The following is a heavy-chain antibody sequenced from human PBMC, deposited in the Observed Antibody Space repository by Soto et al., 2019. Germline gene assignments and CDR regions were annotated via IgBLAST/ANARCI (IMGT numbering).Heavy chain of an antibody. CDR3: VRADSSAASGYRNWFDP. D-gene: IGHD3-3*01. Sequence: SVKVSCKASGGTFSSYAISWVRQAPGQGLEWMGGIIPIFGTTNYAQKFQGRVTVTTDKSTSTAYMELRSLTSDDTAVYYCVRADSSAASGYRNWFDPWGQGTQVTVSS. CDR2: IIPIFGTT. CDR1: GGTFSSYA. V-gene: IGHV1-69*05. J-gene: IGHJ5*02.